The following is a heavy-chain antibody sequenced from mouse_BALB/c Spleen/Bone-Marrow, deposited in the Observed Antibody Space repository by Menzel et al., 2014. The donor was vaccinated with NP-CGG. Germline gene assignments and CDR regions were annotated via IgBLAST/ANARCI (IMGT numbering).Heavy chain of an antibody. D-gene: IGHD2-2*01. V-gene: IGHV1S137*01. CDR2: ISTYYGDA. CDR3: ARSGGYDYFDY. CDR1: GYTFTDYA. J-gene: IGHJ2*01. Sequence: VKLVESGAELVRPGVSVKISCKGSGYTFTDYAMHWVKQSHAKSLEWIGVISTYYGDASYNQKFKGKATMTVDKSSSTAYMELARLTSEDSAIYYCARSGGYDYFDYWGQGTTLTVSS.